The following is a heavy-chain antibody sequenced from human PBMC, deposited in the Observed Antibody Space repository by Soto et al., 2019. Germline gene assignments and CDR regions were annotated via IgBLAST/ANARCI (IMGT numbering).Heavy chain of an antibody. Sequence: ASVKVSCKASGYTFTSYAMNWVRQAPGQGLEWMGWINTNTGNPTYAQGFTGRFVFSLDTSASTAYLQICSLKAEDTAVYYCARDEGYSSSWYYYYYYGMDVWGQGTTVTVSS. V-gene: IGHV7-4-1*01. D-gene: IGHD6-13*01. CDR1: GYTFTSYA. CDR3: ARDEGYSSSWYYYYYYGMDV. CDR2: INTNTGNP. J-gene: IGHJ6*02.